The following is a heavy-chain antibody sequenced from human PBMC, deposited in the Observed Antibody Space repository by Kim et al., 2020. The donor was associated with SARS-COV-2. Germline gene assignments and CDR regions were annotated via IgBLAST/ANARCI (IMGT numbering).Heavy chain of an antibody. Sequence: GGSLRLSCAASGFTFSSYWMHWVRQAPGKGLVWVSRINSDGSSTSYADSVKGRFTISRDNAKNTLYLQMNSLRAEDTAVYYCAREPESFLNLGYSSSWTHWFDPWGQGTLVTVSS. D-gene: IGHD6-13*01. CDR2: INSDGSST. J-gene: IGHJ5*02. CDR3: AREPESFLNLGYSSSWTHWFDP. CDR1: GFTFSSYW. V-gene: IGHV3-74*01.